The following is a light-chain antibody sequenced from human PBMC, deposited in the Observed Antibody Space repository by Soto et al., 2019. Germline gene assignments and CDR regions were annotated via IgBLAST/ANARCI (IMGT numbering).Light chain of an antibody. CDR1: SSDFGAYNY. CDR2: DVT. CDR3: CSYKSSSTLYV. Sequence: QSVLTQPASVSGSPGQSITISCTGTSSDFGAYNYVSWYQQHPGKAPKLIIYDVTNRTAGISSRFSASKSGNTASLTISVLQAEDEADYYCCSYKSSSTLYVFGTGTKVTVL. V-gene: IGLV2-14*03. J-gene: IGLJ1*01.